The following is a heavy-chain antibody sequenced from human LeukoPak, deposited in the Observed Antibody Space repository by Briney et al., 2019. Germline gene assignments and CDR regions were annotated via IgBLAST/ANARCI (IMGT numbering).Heavy chain of an antibody. J-gene: IGHJ2*01. CDR1: GYTLTKLS. Sequence: ASVKVSCKVSGYTLTKLSMHWVRQAPGKGLEWRGGFDPEDGETIYAQKFQGRVTMTEDTSTDTAYMELSSLRSEDTAVYYCATVAVLRYFDWDPRHWYFDLWGRGTLVTVSS. CDR2: FDPEDGET. D-gene: IGHD3-9*01. V-gene: IGHV1-24*01. CDR3: ATVAVLRYFDWDPRHWYFDL.